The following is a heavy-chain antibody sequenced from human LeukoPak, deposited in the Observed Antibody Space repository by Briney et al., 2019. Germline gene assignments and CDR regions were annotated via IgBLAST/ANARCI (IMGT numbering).Heavy chain of an antibody. V-gene: IGHV3-20*04. J-gene: IGHJ4*02. CDR3: ARGSTHYDVLTGYHYYFDY. CDR2: INWNGDNT. D-gene: IGHD3-9*01. CDR1: GFTVSSNY. Sequence: GGSLRLSCAASGFTVSSNYMSWVRQAPGKGLEWVSGINWNGDNTNYADSLKGRFTISRDNAKNSLYLQMNSLRAEDTALYYCARGSTHYDVLTGYHYYFDYWGQGTLVTVSS.